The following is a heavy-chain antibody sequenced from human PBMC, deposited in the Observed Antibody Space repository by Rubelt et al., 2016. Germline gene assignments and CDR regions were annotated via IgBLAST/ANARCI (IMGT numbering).Heavy chain of an antibody. CDR1: GFTFSSYA. CDR2: ISGSGGST. D-gene: IGHD6-19*01. Sequence: EYGGGLVQPGGSLRLSCAASGFTFSSYAMSWVRQAPGKGLEWVSAISGSGGSTYYADSVKGRITISRDTSKNTLYLQMHSLRPDDTAVYYCAREPGYTSGYGFDYWGQGTLVTVSS. V-gene: IGHV3-23*01. CDR3: AREPGYTSGYGFDY. J-gene: IGHJ4*02.